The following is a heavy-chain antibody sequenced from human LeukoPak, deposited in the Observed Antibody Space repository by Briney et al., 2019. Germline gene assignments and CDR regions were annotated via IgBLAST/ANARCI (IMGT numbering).Heavy chain of an antibody. CDR1: GFTVSSNY. Sequence: PRGSLRLSCAASGFTVSSNYMSWVRQAPGKGLEWVSLIYSDGSAYYADSVKGRFTISRDNSKNTLYLQMNSLRAEDTAVYYCARNWFSTYFDYWGQGTLVTVSS. D-gene: IGHD3-10*01. CDR3: ARNWFSTYFDY. V-gene: IGHV3-53*01. J-gene: IGHJ4*02. CDR2: IYSDGSA.